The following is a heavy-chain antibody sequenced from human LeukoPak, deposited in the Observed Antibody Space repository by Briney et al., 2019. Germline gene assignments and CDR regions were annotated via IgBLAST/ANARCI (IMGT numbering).Heavy chain of an antibody. CDR2: INSDVSGT. V-gene: IGHV3-74*01. D-gene: IGHD6-13*01. Sequence: PGGSLRPSCAASGFTFSPYWMHWVRQGPGKGLLWVSRINSDVSGTGYADSVKGRFTISRDNAKNTLYLQMNSLRAEDTAVYYCARESAAGLGYWGQRTLVTVSS. J-gene: IGHJ4*02. CDR1: GFTFSPYW. CDR3: ARESAAGLGY.